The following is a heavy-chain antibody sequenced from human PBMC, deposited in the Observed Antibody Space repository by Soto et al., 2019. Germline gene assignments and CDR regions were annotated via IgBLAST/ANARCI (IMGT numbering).Heavy chain of an antibody. Sequence: GGSLRLSCAASGFTFSSYAMSWVRQAPGKGLEWVSAISGSGGSTYYADSVKGRFTISRDNSKNTLYLQMNSLRAEDTAVYYCAKVSDFWSGYYSHYFDYWGQGTLVTVSS. V-gene: IGHV3-23*01. D-gene: IGHD3-3*01. CDR2: ISGSGGST. J-gene: IGHJ4*02. CDR3: AKVSDFWSGYYSHYFDY. CDR1: GFTFSSYA.